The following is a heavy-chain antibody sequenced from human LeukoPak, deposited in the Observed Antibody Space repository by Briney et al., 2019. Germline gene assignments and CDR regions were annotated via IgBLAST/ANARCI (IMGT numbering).Heavy chain of an antibody. D-gene: IGHD6-13*01. Sequence: ASVKVSCKASGYTFTGYYMHWVRQAPGQGLEWMGWINPNSGGTNYAQKFQGRVTMTRDTSISTAYMELSRLRSDDTAVYYCARDFGSSWYRTTPTPTDYWGQGTLVTVSS. CDR1: GYTFTGYY. J-gene: IGHJ4*02. CDR2: INPNSGGT. CDR3: ARDFGSSWYRTTPTPTDY. V-gene: IGHV1-2*02.